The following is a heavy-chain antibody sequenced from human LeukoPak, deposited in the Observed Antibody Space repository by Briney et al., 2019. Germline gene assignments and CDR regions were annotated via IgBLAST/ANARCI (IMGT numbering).Heavy chain of an antibody. J-gene: IGHJ3*02. V-gene: IGHV1-2*02. CDR2: INPNSGGT. Sequence: GASVKVSCKASGYTFTGYYMHWVRQAPGQGLEWMGWINPNSGGTNYAQKFQGRVTMTRDTSISTAYMELSRLRSDDTAVYYCTRELQQPTEAFDIWGQGTMVTVSS. CDR3: TRELQQPTEAFDI. D-gene: IGHD6-13*01. CDR1: GYTFTGYY.